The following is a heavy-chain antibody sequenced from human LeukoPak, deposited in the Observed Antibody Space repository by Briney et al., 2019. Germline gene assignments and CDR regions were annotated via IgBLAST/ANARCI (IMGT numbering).Heavy chain of an antibody. CDR3: AELGITMIGGA. Sequence: GGSLRLSCAASGFTFSSAWMSWVRQAPGKGLEWVANVNQDGSGKYYVDSVKGRFTISKDNAKNSLYLQMNSLRAEDTAVYYCAELGITMIGGAWGKGTTVTISS. V-gene: IGHV3-7*01. CDR1: GFTFSSAW. CDR2: VNQDGSGK. J-gene: IGHJ6*04. D-gene: IGHD3-10*02.